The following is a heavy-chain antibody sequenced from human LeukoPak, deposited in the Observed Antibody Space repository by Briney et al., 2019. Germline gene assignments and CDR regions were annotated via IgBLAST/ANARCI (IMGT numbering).Heavy chain of an antibody. D-gene: IGHD3-22*01. CDR3: ARRESGGYLNY. Sequence: GGSLRLSCAASGFTFSSYSMNWVRQAPGKGLEWVSSISSSSSYIYYADSVKGRFTISRDNAKNSLYLQMNSLRAEDTAVYFCARRESGGYLNYWGQGTLVTVSS. V-gene: IGHV3-21*01. CDR1: GFTFSSYS. CDR2: ISSSSSYI. J-gene: IGHJ4*02.